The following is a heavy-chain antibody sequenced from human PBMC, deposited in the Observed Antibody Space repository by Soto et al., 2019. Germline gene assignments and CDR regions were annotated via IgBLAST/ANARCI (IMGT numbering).Heavy chain of an antibody. CDR2: IIPILGTA. V-gene: IGHV1-69*10. D-gene: IGHD3-10*01. J-gene: IGHJ4*02. CDR1: GGTFSSYA. Sequence: ASVKVSCKASGGTFSSYAISWVRQAPGQGLEWMGGIIPILGTANYAQKFQGRVTITADKSTSTAYMELSSLRSEDTAVYYCATARFNYYGSGTTHSYDYWGQGTLVTVSS. CDR3: ATARFNYYGSGTTHSYDY.